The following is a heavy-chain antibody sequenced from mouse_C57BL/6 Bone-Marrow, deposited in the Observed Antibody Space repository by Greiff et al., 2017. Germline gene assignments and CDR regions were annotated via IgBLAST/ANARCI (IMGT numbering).Heavy chain of an antibody. CDR1: GFNIKDDY. D-gene: IGHD3-3*01. Sequence: VQLQQSGAELVRPGASVQLSCTASGFNIKDDYMHWVKQRPEQGLEWIGWIDPENGDTEYASKFQGKATITADTSSTTAYLQLSSLTSEDTAVYYCTRDGGFAYWGQGTLVTVSA. V-gene: IGHV14-4*01. J-gene: IGHJ3*01. CDR3: TRDGGFAY. CDR2: IDPENGDT.